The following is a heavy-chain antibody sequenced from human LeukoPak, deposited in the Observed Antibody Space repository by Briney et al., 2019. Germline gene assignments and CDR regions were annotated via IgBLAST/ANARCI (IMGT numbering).Heavy chain of an antibody. Sequence: SETLSLTCTVSGGSISSSSYYWGWIRQPPGKGLEWIGSIYYSGSTYYNPSLKSRVTISVDTSKNQFSLKLSSVTAADTAVYYCARSRAVAGPVDYWGQGTLVTVSS. V-gene: IGHV4-39*07. J-gene: IGHJ4*02. D-gene: IGHD6-19*01. CDR1: GGSISSSSYY. CDR2: IYYSGST. CDR3: ARSRAVAGPVDY.